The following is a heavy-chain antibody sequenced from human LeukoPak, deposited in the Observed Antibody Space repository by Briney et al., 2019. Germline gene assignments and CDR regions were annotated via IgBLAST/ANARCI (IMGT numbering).Heavy chain of an antibody. J-gene: IGHJ4*02. CDR1: RFTFSSYG. Sequence: GGSLRLSCAASRFTFSSYGMHWVRQAPGKGLEWVAVISYDGSNKYYADSVKGRFTISRDNSKNTVYLQMNSLRGEDTAVYYCAKVRPLGGIHPWSYFDYWGQGTLVTVSS. CDR3: AKVRPLGGIHPWSYFDY. CDR2: ISYDGSNK. D-gene: IGHD5-18*01. V-gene: IGHV3-30*18.